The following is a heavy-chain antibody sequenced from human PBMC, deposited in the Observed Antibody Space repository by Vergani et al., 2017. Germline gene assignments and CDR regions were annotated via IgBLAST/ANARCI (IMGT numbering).Heavy chain of an antibody. Sequence: EVQLVESGGGLVQPGGSLRLSCAASGFTFSRHWMHWVRQAPGKGLVWVSRVNPEGTNTPYADSVKGRFTISRDNAKNMMYLQLNSLRDEDTAIYFCVNGYYYDQSGLASFDYWGQGTLVTVSS. D-gene: IGHD3-22*01. CDR2: VNPEGTNT. J-gene: IGHJ4*02. V-gene: IGHV3-74*01. CDR1: GFTFSRHW. CDR3: VNGYYYDQSGLASFDY.